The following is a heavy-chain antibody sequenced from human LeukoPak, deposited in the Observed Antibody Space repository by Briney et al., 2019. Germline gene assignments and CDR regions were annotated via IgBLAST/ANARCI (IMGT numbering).Heavy chain of an antibody. CDR1: AFTFSSYW. CDR3: ARDGDDSSGYYGDY. D-gene: IGHD3-22*01. V-gene: IGHV3-7*01. CDR2: IRQDGSEE. Sequence: GGSLRLSCAASAFTFSSYWMSWVRQAPGKGLEWVANIRQDGSEEFYVDSVKGRFTISRDNAKNSLYLQMNSLRAEDTAVYYCARDGDDSSGYYGDYWGQGTLVTVSS. J-gene: IGHJ4*02.